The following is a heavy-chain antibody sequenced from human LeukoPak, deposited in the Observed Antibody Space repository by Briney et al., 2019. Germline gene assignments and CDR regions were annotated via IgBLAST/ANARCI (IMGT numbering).Heavy chain of an antibody. CDR3: ARLVRSGEDDGFDI. D-gene: IGHD3-16*01. V-gene: IGHV4-30-2*01. CDR2: IYHSGST. Sequence: PSQTLSLTCTVSGGSISSGGYYWSWIRQPPGKGLEWIGYIYHSGSTDYNPSLESRVIISMDMSNNQFSLKMTSVTAADTAIYYCARLVRSGEDDGFDIWGRGTMVTVSS. J-gene: IGHJ3*02. CDR1: GGSISSGGYY.